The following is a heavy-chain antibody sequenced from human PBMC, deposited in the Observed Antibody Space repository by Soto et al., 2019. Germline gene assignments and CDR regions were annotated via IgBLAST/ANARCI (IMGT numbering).Heavy chain of an antibody. J-gene: IGHJ6*02. Sequence: PGESLKISCKGSGYSFTSYWISWVRQMPGKGLEWMGRIDPSDSYTNYSPSFQGHVTISADKSISTAYLQWSSLKASDTAMYYCARRSGAAAGNYYRMDVWGQGTPVTVSS. V-gene: IGHV5-10-1*01. D-gene: IGHD6-13*01. CDR2: IDPSDSYT. CDR1: GYSFTSYW. CDR3: ARRSGAAAGNYYRMDV.